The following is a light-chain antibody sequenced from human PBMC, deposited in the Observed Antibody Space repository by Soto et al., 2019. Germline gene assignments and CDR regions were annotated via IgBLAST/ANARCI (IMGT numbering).Light chain of an antibody. CDR2: TTN. V-gene: IGLV1-44*01. J-gene: IGLJ1*01. CDR1: SSNIGTSS. CDR3: AAWDDSLNGHV. Sequence: QSVLTQPHSASGTPGQRVTISCSGSSSNIGTSSVHWFQQLPGTAPKLLISTTNQRPSGVPERFSGSKSGTSASLAISGLQSEDEADYYCAAWDDSLNGHVSGTGTKLTDL.